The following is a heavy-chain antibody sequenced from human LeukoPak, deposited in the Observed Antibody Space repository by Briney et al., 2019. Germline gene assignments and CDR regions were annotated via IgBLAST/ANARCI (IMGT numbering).Heavy chain of an antibody. CDR1: GGSISGYY. J-gene: IGHJ6*02. CDR3: ARLTPFVSHPVAVLYFYYSVMDV. D-gene: IGHD6-19*01. V-gene: IGHV4-59*04. Sequence: SETLSLTCTVSGGSISGYYWSWIRQPPGKGLEWIGSIYYSGSTYYNPSLKSRVTMPVDTSKNQFSLKLSSVTAADTAVYYCARLTPFVSHPVAVLYFYYSVMDVWGQGTTVTVSS. CDR2: IYYSGST.